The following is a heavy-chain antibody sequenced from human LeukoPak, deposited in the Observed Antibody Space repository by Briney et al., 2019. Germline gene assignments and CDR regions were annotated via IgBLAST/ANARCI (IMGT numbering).Heavy chain of an antibody. CDR2: IYTSGST. V-gene: IGHV4-4*07. CDR1: GYSISSGYY. J-gene: IGHJ6*03. Sequence: SETLSLTCGVSGYSISSGYYWGWIRQPAGKGLEWIGRIYTSGSTNYNPSLKSRVTMSVDTSKNQFSLKLSSVTAADTAVYYCASTLRIPSMLSGYMDVWGKGTTVTVSS. CDR3: ASTLRIPSMLSGYMDV. D-gene: IGHD3-10*02.